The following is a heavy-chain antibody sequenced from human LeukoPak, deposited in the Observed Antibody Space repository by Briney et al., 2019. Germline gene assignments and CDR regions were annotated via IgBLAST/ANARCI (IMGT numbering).Heavy chain of an antibody. V-gene: IGHV1-69*04. Sequence: GASVKVSCKASGYTFTSYGISWVRQAPGQGLEWMGRIIPILGIANYAQKFQGRVTITADKSTSTAYMELSSLRSEDTAVYYCARMGSVAAYFDYWGQGTLVTVSS. D-gene: IGHD6-19*01. CDR2: IIPILGIA. J-gene: IGHJ4*02. CDR3: ARMGSVAAYFDY. CDR1: GYTFTSYG.